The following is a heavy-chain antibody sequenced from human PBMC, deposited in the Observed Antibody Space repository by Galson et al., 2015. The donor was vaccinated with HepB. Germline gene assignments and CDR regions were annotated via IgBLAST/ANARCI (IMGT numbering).Heavy chain of an antibody. Sequence: TLSLTCTVSGGSISSGGYYWSWIRQHPGKGLEWIGYIYYSGSTYYNPSLKSRVTISVDTSKNQFSLKLSSVTAADTAVYYCARYPRVEYELIGTSCYFDYWGPGTLVPVSS. V-gene: IGHV4-31*03. CDR3: ARYPRVEYELIGTSCYFDY. CDR1: GGSISSGGYY. D-gene: IGHD2-2*01. J-gene: IGHJ4*02. CDR2: IYYSGST.